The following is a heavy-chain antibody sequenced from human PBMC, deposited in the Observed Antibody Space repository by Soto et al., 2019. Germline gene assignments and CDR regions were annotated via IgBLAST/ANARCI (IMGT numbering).Heavy chain of an antibody. J-gene: IGHJ4*02. CDR3: ARLGPRRYSHGLNFDY. Sequence: PGESLKISCKGSGYSFTSYWIGWVRQMPGKGLEWMGIIYPGDSDTRYSPSFQGQVTISADKSISTAYLQWSSLKASDTAMYYCARLGPRRYSHGLNFDYWGQGTLVTVSS. D-gene: IGHD5-18*01. CDR2: IYPGDSDT. V-gene: IGHV5-51*01. CDR1: GYSFTSYW.